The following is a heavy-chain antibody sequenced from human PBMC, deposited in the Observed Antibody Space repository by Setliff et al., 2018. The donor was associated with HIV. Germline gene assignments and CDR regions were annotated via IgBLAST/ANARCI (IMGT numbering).Heavy chain of an antibody. D-gene: IGHD2-21*01. J-gene: IGHJ4*02. V-gene: IGHV1-8*01. CDR1: GYSFTGYD. CDR2: MNPSTGEI. Sequence: ASVKVSCKTSGYSFTGYDINWVRQATGQGLEWMAWMNPSTGEIGYAQKFQGRLTMTRDSSISTAYMELRGLRSEDTAIYHCAGPSHVYGDNGPLGYWGQGTLVTVSS. CDR3: AGPSHVYGDNGPLGY.